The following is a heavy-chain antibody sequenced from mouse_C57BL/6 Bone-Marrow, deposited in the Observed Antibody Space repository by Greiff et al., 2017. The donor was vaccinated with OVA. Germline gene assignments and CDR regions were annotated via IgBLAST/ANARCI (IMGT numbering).Heavy chain of an antibody. CDR2: INPNNGGT. J-gene: IGHJ3*01. CDR3: ARDDFPGCAY. D-gene: IGHD2-4*01. V-gene: IGHV1-26*01. CDR1: GYTFTDYY. Sequence: VQLQQSGPELVKPGASVKISCKASGYTFTDYYMNWVKQSHGKSLEWIGDINPNNGGTSYNQKFKGKATLTVDKSSSTAYMELRSLTSEDSAVYYCARDDFPGCAYWGQGTLVTVSA.